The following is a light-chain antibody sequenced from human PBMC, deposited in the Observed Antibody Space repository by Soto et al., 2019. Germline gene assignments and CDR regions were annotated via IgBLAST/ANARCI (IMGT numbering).Light chain of an antibody. V-gene: IGKV3-20*01. J-gene: IGKJ5*01. CDR3: QQYGSSFT. CDR2: GAS. Sequence: ELVLTQSPGTLSLSPGERATLSCRASQSVSSSYLAWYQQKPGQAPRLLIYGASSRATGIPDRCSGGWARTDFPLTISRMEPEEFAVYYCQQYGSSFTFGQGTRGEIK. CDR1: QSVSSSY.